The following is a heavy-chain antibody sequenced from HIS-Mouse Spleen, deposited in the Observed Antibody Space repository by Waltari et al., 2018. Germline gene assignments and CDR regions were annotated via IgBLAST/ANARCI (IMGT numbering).Heavy chain of an antibody. CDR1: GGSISSSSYY. D-gene: IGHD2-15*01. CDR2: IYYSGST. CDR3: ASDLGYCSGGSCPRDAFDI. Sequence: QLQLQESGPGLVKPSETLSLTCTVSGGSISSSSYYWGWIRQPPGQGLEWIGSIYYSGSTYYNPSLKSRVTISVDTSKNQFSLKLSSVTAADTAVYYCASDLGYCSGGSCPRDAFDIWGQGTMVTVSS. V-gene: IGHV4-39*07. J-gene: IGHJ3*02.